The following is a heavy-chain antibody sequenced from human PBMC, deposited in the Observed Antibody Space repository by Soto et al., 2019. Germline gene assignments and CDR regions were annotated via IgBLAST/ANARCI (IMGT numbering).Heavy chain of an antibody. CDR2: ISGSGDST. CDR3: AKLVGRYSSSSHFDY. Sequence: LRLSCAASRFTFTSYAMSWVRQAPGEGLEWVSTISGSGDSTYYADSVRGRFTISRDTSKNTLYLQMNTLRAADTAVYYCAKLVGRYSSSSHFDYWGPGTLVTVSS. J-gene: IGHJ4*02. CDR1: RFTFTSYA. V-gene: IGHV3-23*01. D-gene: IGHD6-6*01.